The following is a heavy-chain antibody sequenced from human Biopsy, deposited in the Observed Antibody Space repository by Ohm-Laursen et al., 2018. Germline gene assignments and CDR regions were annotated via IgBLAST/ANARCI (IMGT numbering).Heavy chain of an antibody. D-gene: IGHD6-19*01. J-gene: IGHJ3*02. CDR3: AKHGSGWTGDDAFHI. V-gene: IGHV4-59*08. CDR2: ISYSRDT. Sequence: GTLSLTYTVSGGSISGSSWSWIRQAPGKGLEWIGYISYSRDTNYNPSLKSRITTSVDTSKNQFSLKLTSVTAADTAVYYCAKHGSGWTGDDAFHIWGQGTMVTVSS. CDR1: GGSISGSS.